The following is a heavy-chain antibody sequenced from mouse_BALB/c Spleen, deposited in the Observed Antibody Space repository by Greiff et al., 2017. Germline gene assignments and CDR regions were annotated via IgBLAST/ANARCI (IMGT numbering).Heavy chain of an antibody. D-gene: IGHD2-14*01. CDR1: GYTFTSYW. CDR3: TRHYRYDGYAMDY. CDR2: IYPGNSDT. Sequence: EVQLQQSGTVLARPGASVKMSCKASGYTFTSYWMHWVKQRPGQGLEWIGAIYPGNSDTSYNQKFKGKAKLTAVTSTSTAYMELSSLTNEDSAVYYCTRHYRYDGYAMDYWGQGTSVTVSS. V-gene: IGHV1-5*01. J-gene: IGHJ4*01.